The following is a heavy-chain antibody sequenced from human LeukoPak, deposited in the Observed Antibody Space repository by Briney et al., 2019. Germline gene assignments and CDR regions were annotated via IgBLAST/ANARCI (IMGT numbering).Heavy chain of an antibody. CDR2: ISNYNGNT. V-gene: IGHV1-18*04. CDR3: ARVRDSGYDENDY. J-gene: IGHJ4*02. D-gene: IGHD5-12*01. CDR1: GYPCISYP. Sequence: ASVKVSCTASGYPCISYPITWVRQVPGQGLEWMGWISNYNGNTKSARKFQGRVTMTTDTSTNTAYMELRSLTSDDTAMYYCARVRDSGYDENDYWGQGTLVTVSS.